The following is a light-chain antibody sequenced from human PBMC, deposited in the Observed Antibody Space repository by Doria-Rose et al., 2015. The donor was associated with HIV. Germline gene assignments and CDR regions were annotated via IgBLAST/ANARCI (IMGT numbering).Light chain of an antibody. CDR3: QQYCTTPMYT. V-gene: IGKV1-NL1*01. CDR1: QDISNS. Sequence: QSPSSLSASVGDRVTITCRASQDISNSLAWYQQIPGKAPKLLVYGASRLETGVPSSFSGSGSGTDYTLTISSLQPEDFATYYCQQYCTTPMYTFGQGTKLEIK. CDR2: GAS. J-gene: IGKJ2*01.